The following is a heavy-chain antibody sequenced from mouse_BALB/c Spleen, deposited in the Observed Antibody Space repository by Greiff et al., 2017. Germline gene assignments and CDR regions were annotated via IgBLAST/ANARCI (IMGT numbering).Heavy chain of an antibody. CDR2: IWAGGST. Sequence: QVQLQQSGPGLVAPSQSLSITCTVSGFSLTSYGVHWVRQPPGKGLEWLGVIWAGGSTNYNSALMSRLSISKDNSKSQVFLKMNSLQTDDTAMYYCARVRDYDAMDYWGQGTSVTVSS. J-gene: IGHJ4*01. V-gene: IGHV2-9*02. CDR3: ARVRDYDAMDY. CDR1: GFSLTSYG.